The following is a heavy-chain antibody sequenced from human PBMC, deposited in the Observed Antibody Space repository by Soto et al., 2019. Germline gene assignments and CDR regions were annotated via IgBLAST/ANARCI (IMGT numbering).Heavy chain of an antibody. CDR1: GGSISSYY. CDR3: ARDQSSSWYPWFDP. CDR2: IYTSGST. D-gene: IGHD6-13*01. V-gene: IGHV4-4*07. Sequence: SETLSLTCTVSGGSISSYYWSWIRQPAGKGLEWIGRIYTSGSTNYNPSLKSRVTMSVDTSENQFSLKLSSVTAADTAVYYCARDQSSSWYPWFDPWGQGTLVTVS. J-gene: IGHJ5*02.